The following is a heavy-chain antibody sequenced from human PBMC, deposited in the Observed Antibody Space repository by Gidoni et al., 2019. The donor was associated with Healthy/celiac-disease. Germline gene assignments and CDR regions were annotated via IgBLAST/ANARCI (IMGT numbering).Heavy chain of an antibody. V-gene: IGHV3-21*01. CDR2: ISSSSSYI. J-gene: IGHJ4*02. D-gene: IGHD2-15*01. Sequence: EVQLVESGGGLVKPGGSLRLSCAASGFPFSRYSMNWVRQAPGKGLEWVSSISSSSSYIYYADSVKGRFTISRDNAKNSRYLQMNSLRAEDTAVYYCARDPPDIVVVVAATPDYWGQGTLVTVSS. CDR1: GFPFSRYS. CDR3: ARDPPDIVVVVAATPDY.